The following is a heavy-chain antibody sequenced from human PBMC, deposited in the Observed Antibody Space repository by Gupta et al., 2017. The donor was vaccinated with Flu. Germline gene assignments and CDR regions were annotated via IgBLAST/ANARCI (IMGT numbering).Heavy chain of an antibody. J-gene: IGHJ6*02. Sequence: FDDYGMHWVRQPPGKGLEWVSSISWNSGTIGYADSVKGRFTISRDNAKNSLYLQMNSLRGEDTALYYCAKEFRYSSSWYHYYGMDVWGQGTKVTVSS. CDR2: ISWNSGTI. CDR1: FDDYG. V-gene: IGHV3-9*01. CDR3: AKEFRYSSSWYHYYGMDV. D-gene: IGHD6-13*01.